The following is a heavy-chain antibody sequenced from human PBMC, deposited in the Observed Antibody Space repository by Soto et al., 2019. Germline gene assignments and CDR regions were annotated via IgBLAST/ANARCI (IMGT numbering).Heavy chain of an antibody. D-gene: IGHD3-3*01. CDR2: IIPIFGTA. CDR3: ARDSHYEFWSDTSRARWFDP. Sequence: SVKVSCKASGGTFSSYAISWVRQAPGQGLEWMGGIIPIFGTANYAQKFQGRVTITADESTSTAYMELSSRRSEDTAVYYCARDSHYEFWSDTSRARWFDPWGQGTLVTVSS. J-gene: IGHJ5*02. CDR1: GGTFSSYA. V-gene: IGHV1-69*13.